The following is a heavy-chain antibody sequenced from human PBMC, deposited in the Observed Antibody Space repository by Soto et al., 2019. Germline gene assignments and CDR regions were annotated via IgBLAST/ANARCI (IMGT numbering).Heavy chain of an antibody. V-gene: IGHV2-26*01. CDR1: GFSLNDARLG. D-gene: IGHD3-16*02. J-gene: IGHJ4*02. CDR3: ARIQDYVWGSYPFDV. CDR2: IFSNDEK. Sequence: SGPTLVNPTATLTLTCNVSGFSLNDARLGVSWIRQPPGRALEWLAHIFSNDEKSYSTSLYNRLTISKDTSKSQVVLTMTNMGPVDTATYFCARIQDYVWGSYPFDVWGQGSLVTVSS.